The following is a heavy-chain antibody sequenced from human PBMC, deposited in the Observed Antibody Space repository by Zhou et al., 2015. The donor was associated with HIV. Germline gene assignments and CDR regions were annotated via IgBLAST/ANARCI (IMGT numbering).Heavy chain of an antibody. CDR1: GFSVSDKF. CDR2: IFGDQRT. CDR3: ARDQRGSSWHRSSGMDV. V-gene: IGHV3-53*02. J-gene: IGHJ6*02. D-gene: IGHD6-13*01. Sequence: EVQLVETGGGLIQPGGSLRLSCAASGFSVSDKFMSWVRQGPGKGLEWVSVIFGDQRTFYRDSVKGRFTISRDNAKNSLYLQMNSLRAEDTAVYYCARDQRGSSWHRSSGMDVWGQGTTVTVSS.